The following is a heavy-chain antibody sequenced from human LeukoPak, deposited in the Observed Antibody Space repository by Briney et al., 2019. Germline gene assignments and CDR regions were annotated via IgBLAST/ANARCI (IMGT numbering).Heavy chain of an antibody. D-gene: IGHD6-13*01. CDR3: ARRTIRGRAGTKRWFDP. V-gene: IGHV4-4*07. J-gene: IGHJ5*02. CDR2: ISGSGST. Sequence: SETLSLTCSVSGDSISYFYWSWIRQAAGKGLEWIGRISGSGSTDYNASLKSRVTMSVDTSKNQLSLKVISVTAADTAVYYCARRTIRGRAGTKRWFDPWGQGTLVTVSS. CDR1: GDSISYFY.